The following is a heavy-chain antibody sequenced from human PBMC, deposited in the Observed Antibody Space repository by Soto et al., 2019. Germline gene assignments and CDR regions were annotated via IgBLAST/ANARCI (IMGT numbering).Heavy chain of an antibody. CDR1: GYSFTNSA. CDR3: ARTPGSGSYLSFEY. CDR2: INAGSGSA. J-gene: IGHJ4*02. D-gene: IGHD1-26*01. Sequence: ASVKVSCKASGYSFTNSAIHWLRQAPGQRLEWMGWINAGSGSAKYSQKFQGRVTITRDTSASTAYMELRSLRSDDTAVYYCARTPGSGSYLSFEYWGQGTLVNVSS. V-gene: IGHV1-3*01.